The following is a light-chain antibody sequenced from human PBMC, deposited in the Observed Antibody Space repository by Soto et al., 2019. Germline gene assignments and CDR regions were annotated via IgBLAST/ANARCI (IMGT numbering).Light chain of an antibody. CDR2: AAC. V-gene: IGKV1-39*01. Sequence: IPFTQTQYSLSASVGYIVTITSRASQGINSFLAWYQQKLGKAPKLVIYAACTLQSGVPSRFSGSGSGTDFTLTISSLQPEDFATYFCQQSYGTPLWTFAEVT. CDR3: QQSYGTPLWT. CDR1: QGINSF. J-gene: IGKJ1*01.